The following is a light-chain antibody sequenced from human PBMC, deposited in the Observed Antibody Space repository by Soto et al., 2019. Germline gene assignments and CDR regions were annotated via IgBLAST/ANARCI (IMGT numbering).Light chain of an antibody. Sequence: EMVMTQSPATLSVSPGERATLSCRASQSVSSNLAWYQQKPGQAPRLLIYGASTRATGIPARFSGSGSGTEFTLTINSLQSEDSAVYYCQQHNQWPITFGQGTRLEIK. J-gene: IGKJ5*01. V-gene: IGKV3-15*01. CDR3: QQHNQWPIT. CDR1: QSVSSN. CDR2: GAS.